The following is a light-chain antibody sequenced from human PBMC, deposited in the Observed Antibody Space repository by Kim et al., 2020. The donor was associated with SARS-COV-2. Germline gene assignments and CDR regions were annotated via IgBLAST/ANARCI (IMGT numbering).Light chain of an antibody. CDR1: QRISAW. CDR3: QQNNTYPWT. CDR2: KAT. V-gene: IGKV1-5*03. J-gene: IGKJ1*01. Sequence: ASVGDRVTLAGRVSQRISAWSAWNKKKAEKATNLLNYKATGVKSVVPRRCSGSGSRTEFTLTSSMLQHDYFATYYCQQNNTYPWTFGQGTKVDIK.